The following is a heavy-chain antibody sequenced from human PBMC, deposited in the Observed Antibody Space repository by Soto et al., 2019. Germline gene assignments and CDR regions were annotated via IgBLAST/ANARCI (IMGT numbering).Heavy chain of an antibody. CDR2: ISNSGSTI. CDR1: GFTFSGSY. D-gene: IGHD6-19*01. Sequence: QVQLVEPGGGLVEPGGSLRLSCAASGFTFSGSYMNWIRQAPGKGLEWVSYISNSGSTIYNADSVKGRFTISRDNAKNSLSLQMNSLRAEDTAVYYCARGRYSGGGPYYFDYWGQGTLVTVSS. CDR3: ARGRYSGGGPYYFDY. V-gene: IGHV3-11*01. J-gene: IGHJ4*02.